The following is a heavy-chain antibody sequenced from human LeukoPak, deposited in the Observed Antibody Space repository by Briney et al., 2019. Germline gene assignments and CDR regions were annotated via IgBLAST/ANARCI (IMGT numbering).Heavy chain of an antibody. CDR2: IRYDGSNK. D-gene: IGHD5-18*01. CDR1: GFTFSSYG. J-gene: IGHJ4*02. Sequence: GGSLRLSCSPSGFTFSSYGMHWVRQAPGKGLEWVAFIRYDGSNKYYADSVKGRFTISRDNSKNTLYLQMNSLRAEDTAVYYCAKDAPSGYSYGYFDYWGQGTLVTVSS. CDR3: AKDAPSGYSYGYFDY. V-gene: IGHV3-30*02.